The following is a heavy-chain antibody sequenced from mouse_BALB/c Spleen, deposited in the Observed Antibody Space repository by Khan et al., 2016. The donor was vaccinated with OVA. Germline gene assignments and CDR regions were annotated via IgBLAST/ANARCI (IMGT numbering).Heavy chain of an antibody. Sequence: EVELLESGGDLAQPGGSMKLSCVASGYTFSNYWMNWVRKTPGKGLEWVGEIRFKSDDSISNYTVSVKARLTISKDDSKSSVYLQMNSVRAGDTRIYDCWLLLWGQGTTLTVS. CDR1: GYTFSNYW. CDR3: WLLL. CDR2: IRFKSDDSIS. D-gene: IGHD2-3*01. J-gene: IGHJ2*01. V-gene: IGHV6-6*02.